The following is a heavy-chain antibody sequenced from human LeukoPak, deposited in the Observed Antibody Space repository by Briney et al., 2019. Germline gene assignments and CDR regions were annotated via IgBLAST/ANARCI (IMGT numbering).Heavy chain of an antibody. V-gene: IGHV1-69*04. Sequence: SVKVSCKASEGTFSSYAISWVRQAPGQGLEWMGRIIPIFGIANYAQKFQGRVTITADKSTSTAYMELRSLRSDDTAVYYCAKEWGHYWGQGTLVTVSS. CDR2: IIPIFGIA. J-gene: IGHJ4*02. D-gene: IGHD7-27*01. CDR3: AKEWGHY. CDR1: EGTFSSYA.